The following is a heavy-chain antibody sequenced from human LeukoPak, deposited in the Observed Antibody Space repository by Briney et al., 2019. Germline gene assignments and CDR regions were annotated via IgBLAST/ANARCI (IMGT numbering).Heavy chain of an antibody. V-gene: IGHV3-30*18. J-gene: IGHJ3*02. CDR1: GFTFSSYG. CDR2: ISYDGSNK. D-gene: IGHD3-10*01. Sequence: GGSLRLSCAASGFTFSSYGMHWVRQAPGKGLEWVAVISYDGSNKYYADSVKGRFTISRDNSKNTLYLQMNSLRAEGTAVYYCAKDLYYYGSGSYDAFDIWGQGTMVTVSS. CDR3: AKDLYYYGSGSYDAFDI.